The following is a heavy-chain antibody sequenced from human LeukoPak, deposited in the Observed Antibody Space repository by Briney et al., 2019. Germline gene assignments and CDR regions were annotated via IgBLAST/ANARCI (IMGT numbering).Heavy chain of an antibody. V-gene: IGHV3-9*01. D-gene: IGHD1-26*01. Sequence: GRSLRLSCAASGFTFDDYAMHWVRQAPGKGLEWVSGISWNSGSIGYADSVKGRFTISRDNAKNSLYLQMNSLRAEDTALYYCAKVGSLSGDYWGQGTLVTVSS. CDR1: GFTFDDYA. J-gene: IGHJ4*02. CDR3: AKVGSLSGDY. CDR2: ISWNSGSI.